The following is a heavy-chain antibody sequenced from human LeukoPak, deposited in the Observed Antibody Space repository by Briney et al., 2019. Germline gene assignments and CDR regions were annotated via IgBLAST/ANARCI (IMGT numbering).Heavy chain of an antibody. CDR3: ARDTSSSWYGDRYNWFDP. D-gene: IGHD6-13*01. CDR2: ISYDGSNK. Sequence: PGRSLRLSCAASGFTFSSYAMLWVRQAPGKGLEWVAVISYDGSNKYYADSVKGRFTISRDNSKNTLYLQMNSLRAEDTAVYYCARDTSSSWYGDRYNWFDPWGQGTLVTVSS. CDR1: GFTFSSYA. V-gene: IGHV3-30*04. J-gene: IGHJ5*02.